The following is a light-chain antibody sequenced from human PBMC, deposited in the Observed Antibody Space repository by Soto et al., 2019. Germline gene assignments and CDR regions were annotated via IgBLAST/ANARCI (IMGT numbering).Light chain of an antibody. CDR3: SSYTSSSTPSYV. V-gene: IGLV2-14*01. Sequence: QSVLTQPASVSGSPGQSITISCTGTSSDVCGYNYVSWYQQHPGKAPKLMIYDVSNRPSGVSNRFSGSKSGNTASLTISGLQAEDEADYYRSSYTSSSTPSYVFGTGNKVTVL. CDR1: SSDVCGYNY. CDR2: DVS. J-gene: IGLJ1*01.